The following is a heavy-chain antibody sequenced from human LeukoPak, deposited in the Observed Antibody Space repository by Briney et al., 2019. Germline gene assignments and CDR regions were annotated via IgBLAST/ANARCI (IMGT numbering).Heavy chain of an antibody. J-gene: IGHJ4*02. D-gene: IGHD6-19*01. CDR3: AKDQIAMAGPMDY. V-gene: IGHV3-9*01. CDR2: ISWNSGSI. Sequence: GGSLRLSCAASGFTFDDYAMHWVRQAPGKGLEWVSGISWNSGSIDYADSVKGRFTISRDNAKNSLYLQMNSLRAEDTAFYCCAKDQIAMAGPMDYWGQGTLVTVSS. CDR1: GFTFDDYA.